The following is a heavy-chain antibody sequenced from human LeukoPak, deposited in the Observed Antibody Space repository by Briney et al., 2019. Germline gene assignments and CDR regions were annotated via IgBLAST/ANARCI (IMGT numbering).Heavy chain of an antibody. D-gene: IGHD3-10*01. CDR3: ARHNIRGVTHWSDP. CDR1: GGSISSSSYY. V-gene: IGHV4-39*01. CDR2: IYYSGST. J-gene: IGHJ5*02. Sequence: SETLSLTCTVSGGSISSSSYYWGWIRQPPGRGLEWIGIIYYSGSTYYNPSLKSRVTISVDTSKNQFSLKLNSVTAADTAVYFCARHNIRGVTHWSDPWGQGTQVTVSS.